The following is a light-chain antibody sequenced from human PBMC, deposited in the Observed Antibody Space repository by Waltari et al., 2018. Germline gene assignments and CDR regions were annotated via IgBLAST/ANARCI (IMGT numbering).Light chain of an antibody. Sequence: QSALTQPASVSGSPGKSITISCNGTSSDVGGYKYVSWYQQHPGKAPRVMIYEVSNRPPGISNRFSGSKSDNTASLTISGLQAEDEADYYCISYTSSKTWVFGGGTYLTVL. V-gene: IGLV2-14*01. CDR1: SSDVGGYKY. CDR2: EVS. J-gene: IGLJ3*02. CDR3: ISYTSSKTWV.